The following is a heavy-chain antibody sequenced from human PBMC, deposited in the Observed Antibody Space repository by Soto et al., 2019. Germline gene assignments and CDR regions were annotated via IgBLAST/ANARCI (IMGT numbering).Heavy chain of an antibody. Sequence: PGGSLRLSCAASGFTFSSYAMSWVRQALGKGLEWVSAISGSGGSTYYADSVKGRFTISRDNSKNTLYLQMNSLRAEDTAVYYCARQGTLEDIVLVPAAITVFDYWGKGTLVTVSS. V-gene: IGHV3-23*01. D-gene: IGHD2-2*01. CDR3: ARQGTLEDIVLVPAAITVFDY. J-gene: IGHJ4*02. CDR2: ISGSGGST. CDR1: GFTFSSYA.